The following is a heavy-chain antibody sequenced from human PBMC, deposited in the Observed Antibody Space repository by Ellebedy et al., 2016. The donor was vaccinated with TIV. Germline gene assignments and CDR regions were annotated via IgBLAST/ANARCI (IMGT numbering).Heavy chain of an antibody. CDR1: GYTFTNFG. V-gene: IGHV1-18*01. CDR2: VSPYNGNT. CDR3: ARDSDYGGVTNHWYFNL. D-gene: IGHD4-23*01. J-gene: IGHJ2*01. Sequence: ASVKVSXXASGYTFTNFGISWVRQAPGQGLEWMGWVSPYNGNTSYAQKFQARVTMTTDTSTSTAYMELRSLRSDDTALYFCARDSDYGGVTNHWYFNLWGRGTLVTVSS.